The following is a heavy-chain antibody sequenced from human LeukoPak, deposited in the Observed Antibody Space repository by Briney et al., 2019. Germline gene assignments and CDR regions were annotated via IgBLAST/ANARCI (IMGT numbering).Heavy chain of an antibody. Sequence: GESLRLSCAASGFTFTIYNMNWVRQAPGKGLEWVSAIGGSGGSTYYADSVKGRFTISRDSAQNSLYLQMNSLRAEDTAVYYCARNYYYDDSGYLFDYWGQGTLVTVSS. J-gene: IGHJ4*02. V-gene: IGHV3-23*01. D-gene: IGHD3-22*01. CDR3: ARNYYYDDSGYLFDY. CDR2: IGGSGGST. CDR1: GFTFTIYN.